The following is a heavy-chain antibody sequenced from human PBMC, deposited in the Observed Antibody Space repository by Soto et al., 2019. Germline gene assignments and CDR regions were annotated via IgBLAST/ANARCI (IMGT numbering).Heavy chain of an antibody. J-gene: IGHJ3*02. CDR1: GDSVSSNSAA. V-gene: IGHV6-1*01. Sequence: KQSQTLSLTCAISGDSVSSNSAAWNWIRQSPSRGLEWLGRTYYRSKWYNDYAVSVKSRITINPDTSKNQFSLQLNSVTPEDTAVYYCARDMGKLAYCGGDCYSGAFDIWGQGTMVTVSS. CDR2: TYYRSKWYN. D-gene: IGHD2-21*01. CDR3: ARDMGKLAYCGGDCYSGAFDI.